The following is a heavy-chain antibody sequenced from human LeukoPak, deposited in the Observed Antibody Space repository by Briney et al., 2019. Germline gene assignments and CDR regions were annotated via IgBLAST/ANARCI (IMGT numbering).Heavy chain of an antibody. J-gene: IGHJ4*02. V-gene: IGHV3-21*01. Sequence: PGGSLRLSCAASGFTFSSYSMNWVRQAPWKGLEWVSSISSSSSYIYYADSVKGRFTISRDNAKNSLYLQMNSLRAEGTAVYYCARDYYDSSGYYDYWGQGTLVTVSS. CDR2: ISSSSSYI. CDR1: GFTFSSYS. D-gene: IGHD3-22*01. CDR3: ARDYYDSSGYYDY.